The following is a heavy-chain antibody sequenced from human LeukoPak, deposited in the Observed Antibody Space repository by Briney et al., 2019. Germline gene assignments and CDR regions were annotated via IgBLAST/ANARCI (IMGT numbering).Heavy chain of an antibody. J-gene: IGHJ4*02. Sequence: GASVKVSCKASGYTFTSYGISWVRQAPGQGLEWMGWISAYNGNTNYAQKLQGRVTMTTDTSTSTAYMELRSLRSDDTAVYYCARDAKQLERILFDYWGQGTLVTVSS. CDR1: GYTFTSYG. CDR3: ARDAKQLERILFDY. D-gene: IGHD1-1*01. V-gene: IGHV1-18*01. CDR2: ISAYNGNT.